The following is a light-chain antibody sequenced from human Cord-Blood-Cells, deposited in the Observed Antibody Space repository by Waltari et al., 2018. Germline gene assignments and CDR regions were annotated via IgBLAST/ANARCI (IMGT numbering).Light chain of an antibody. J-gene: IGKJ5*01. Sequence: EIVLTQSPATLSLSPGERATLSCRASQSVSSYLAWYQQKPGQAPRLLILDASNRATGSRARFRGSGSGADFTLTISSLEPEEFAVYYCQQRSNWSITFGQGTRLEIK. CDR3: QQRSNWSIT. CDR2: DAS. CDR1: QSVSSY. V-gene: IGKV3-11*01.